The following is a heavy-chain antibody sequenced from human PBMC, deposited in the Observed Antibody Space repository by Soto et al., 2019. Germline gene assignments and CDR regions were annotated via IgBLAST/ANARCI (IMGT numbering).Heavy chain of an antibody. Sequence: SETLSLTCTVSGGSISSSSYYWGWIRHPPGKGLEWIGSIYYSGSTYYNPSLKSRVTISVDTSKNQFSLKLSSVTAADTAVYYCARDSYDFWSGYYVGYYYYGMDVWGQGTTVTVSS. J-gene: IGHJ6*02. CDR3: ARDSYDFWSGYYVGYYYYGMDV. D-gene: IGHD3-3*01. CDR1: GGSISSSSYY. CDR2: IYYSGST. V-gene: IGHV4-39*02.